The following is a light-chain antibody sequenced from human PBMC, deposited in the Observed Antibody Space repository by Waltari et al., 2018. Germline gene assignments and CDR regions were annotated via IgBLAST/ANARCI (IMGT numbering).Light chain of an antibody. V-gene: IGLV2-14*03. Sequence: QSTLTQPASVYGSRGQTITISCTGTSSDIGGYDFVPWYQQFPGKAPKLIIYDVKKRPSGGSDRFSGFKSGNTASLTISGLQPEDEAEYYCSSYTSTNTHVVFGGGTKLTVL. CDR3: SSYTSTNTHVV. CDR2: DVK. CDR1: SSDIGGYDF. J-gene: IGLJ2*01.